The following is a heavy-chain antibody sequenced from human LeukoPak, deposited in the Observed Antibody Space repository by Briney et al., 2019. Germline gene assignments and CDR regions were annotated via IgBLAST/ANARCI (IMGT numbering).Heavy chain of an antibody. CDR2: IRSKIYGGTT. V-gene: IGHV3-49*03. CDR3: TRVGKFFWDFDY. D-gene: IGHD3-3*01. J-gene: IGHJ4*02. CDR1: GFTFGDYG. Sequence: PGGSLRLSCAASGFTFGDYGMSWFRQAPGKGLEWVGFIRSKIYGGTTGYAASMKGKFSISRDDSKSIAYLQMNSLKSEGTALYYCTRVGKFFWDFDYWGQGTLVTVSS.